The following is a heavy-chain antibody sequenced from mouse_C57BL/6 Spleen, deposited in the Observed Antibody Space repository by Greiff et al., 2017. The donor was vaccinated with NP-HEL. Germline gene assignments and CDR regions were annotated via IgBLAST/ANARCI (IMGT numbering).Heavy chain of an antibody. CDR2: ISSGSSTI. V-gene: IGHV5-17*01. Sequence: EVMLVESGGGLVKPGGSLKLSCAASGFTFSDYGMHWVRQAPEKGLEWVAYISSGSSTIYYADIVKGRFTISRDNAKNTLFLQMTSLRSEDTAMYYCARNYYGSSPYYAMDYWGQGTSVTVSS. J-gene: IGHJ4*01. CDR3: ARNYYGSSPYYAMDY. CDR1: GFTFSDYG. D-gene: IGHD1-1*01.